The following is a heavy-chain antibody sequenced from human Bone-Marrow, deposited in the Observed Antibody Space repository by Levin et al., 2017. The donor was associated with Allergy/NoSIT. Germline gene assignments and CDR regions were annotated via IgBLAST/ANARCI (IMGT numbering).Heavy chain of an antibody. D-gene: IGHD3-22*01. CDR2: IYHRGST. CDR3: GRRDSCYDNSGSVHDVIDI. Sequence: SETLSLTCTVSNYSISDGYYWGWIRQPPGKGLEWFGNIYHRGSTYYNPSLKSRVTMSVDTSKNQFSLKLTSVTAADTAVYYCGRRDSCYDNSGSVHDVIDIWGRGAIVCVS. CDR1: NYSISDGYY. J-gene: IGHJ3*02. V-gene: IGHV4-38-2*02.